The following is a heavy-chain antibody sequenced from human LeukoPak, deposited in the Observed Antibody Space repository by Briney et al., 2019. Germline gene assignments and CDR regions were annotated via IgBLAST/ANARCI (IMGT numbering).Heavy chain of an antibody. J-gene: IGHJ4*02. CDR3: AKKNAGYYDSSGYRYDY. CDR1: GFTFSSYA. D-gene: IGHD3-22*01. Sequence: GGSLRLSWPASGFTFSSYAMSWVRQAPGKGLEWVSAISGSGGSTYYADSVKGRFTISRDNSKDTLYLQMNSLRAEDTAVYYCAKKNAGYYDSSGYRYDYWGQETLVTVSS. CDR2: ISGSGGST. V-gene: IGHV3-23*01.